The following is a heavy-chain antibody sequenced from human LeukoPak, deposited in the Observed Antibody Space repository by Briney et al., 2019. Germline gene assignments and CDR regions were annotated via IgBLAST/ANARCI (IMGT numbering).Heavy chain of an antibody. J-gene: IGHJ4*02. CDR1: GGSISGFY. D-gene: IGHD6-13*01. CDR3: ARDVVAAAGSFDY. Sequence: SETLSLTCTVSGGSISGFYWSWIRQPAGKGLEWIGRIYSSGSTNYSPSLKSRVTMSVDTSKNQFSLKLSSVTAADTAVYYCARDVVAAAGSFDYWGQGTQVTVSS. CDR2: IYSSGST. V-gene: IGHV4-4*07.